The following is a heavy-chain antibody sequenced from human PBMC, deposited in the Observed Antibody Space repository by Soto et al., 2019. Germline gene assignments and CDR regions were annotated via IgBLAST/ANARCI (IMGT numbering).Heavy chain of an antibody. CDR2: ISASGGST. V-gene: IGHV3-23*01. J-gene: IGHJ4*02. Sequence: EVQLLESGGGLIQPGGSLRLSCAASGFTFSSYAMSWVRQAPGKGLEWVSGISASGGSTYYADSVKGRFTISRDNSKNTLYVQLNSLTAEDTAVYYCAKDLGRSGESKNDYWGQGILVTVSS. CDR1: GFTFSSYA. D-gene: IGHD6-19*01. CDR3: AKDLGRSGESKNDY.